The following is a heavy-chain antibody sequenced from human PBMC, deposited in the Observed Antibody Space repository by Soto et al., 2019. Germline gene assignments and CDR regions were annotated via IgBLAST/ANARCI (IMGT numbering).Heavy chain of an antibody. D-gene: IGHD6-13*01. CDR3: AKDIHSSSWYFTFDI. J-gene: IGHJ3*02. CDR1: GFTFRSYA. CDR2: IRGSGGST. Sequence: GGCLRLSCAASGFTFRSYAMSWVRQAPGKGLEWVAAIRGSGGSTYYADSVKGRFTISRDNSKNTLYLQMNSLRAEDTALYDCAKDIHSSSWYFTFDIWDQGAMVTVSS. V-gene: IGHV3-23*01.